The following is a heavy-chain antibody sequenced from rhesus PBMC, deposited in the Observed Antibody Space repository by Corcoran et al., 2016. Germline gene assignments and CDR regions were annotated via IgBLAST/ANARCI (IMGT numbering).Heavy chain of an antibody. J-gene: IGHJ4*01. CDR3: ARDGYDYGNYVRFDY. D-gene: IGHD4-35*01. Sequence: QVQLQESGPGLVKPSETLPLTCAVSGAFISSNFWSRIRQAPGKGLAGIGRISGCVVTTDYNPSLKIRITISIDTSKNQFSLKLSSVTAADTAVYYCARDGYDYGNYVRFDYWGLRVLVTVSS. CDR2: ISGCVVTT. V-gene: IGHV4S2*01. CDR1: GAFISSNF.